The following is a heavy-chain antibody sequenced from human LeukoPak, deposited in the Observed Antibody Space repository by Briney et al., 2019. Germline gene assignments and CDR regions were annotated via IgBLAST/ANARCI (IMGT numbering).Heavy chain of an antibody. J-gene: IGHJ5*02. Sequence: SETLSLTCTVSGGSISSYYWSWIRQPAGKGLEWIGRIYTSGSTNYNPSLKSRVTMSVDTSKNQFSLKLSSVTAADTAVYYCARGGGSSWYGSEGYNWFDPWGQGTLVTVSS. V-gene: IGHV4-4*07. D-gene: IGHD6-13*01. CDR2: IYTSGST. CDR1: GGSISSYY. CDR3: ARGGGSSWYGSEGYNWFDP.